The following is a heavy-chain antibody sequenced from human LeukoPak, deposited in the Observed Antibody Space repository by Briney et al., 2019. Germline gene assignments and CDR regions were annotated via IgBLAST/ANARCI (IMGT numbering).Heavy chain of an antibody. J-gene: IGHJ5*02. CDR1: GDSISSGGHS. CDR3: ASRDCSSTSCHEGYNWFDP. Sequence: SQTLSLTCAVSGDSISSGGHSWGWIRQPPGKGLEWIVYINHSGSTYYNPSLKSRVTISVDRSKNQFSLKLTSVTAADTAEYYCASRDCSSTSCHEGYNWFDPWGQGILVSVSS. CDR2: INHSGST. D-gene: IGHD2-2*01. V-gene: IGHV4-30-2*01.